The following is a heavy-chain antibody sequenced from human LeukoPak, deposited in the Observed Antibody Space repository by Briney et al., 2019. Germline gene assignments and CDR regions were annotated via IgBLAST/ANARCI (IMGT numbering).Heavy chain of an antibody. J-gene: IGHJ4*02. CDR3: ARDVTGDKDH. Sequence: GRSLRLSCAASGFTFSSYSMNWVRQAPGKGLEWVSSISSSSSYIYYADSVKGRFTISRDNAKNSLYLQMNSLRAEDTAVYYCARDVTGDKDHWGQGTLVTVSS. CDR1: GFTFSSYS. V-gene: IGHV3-21*01. D-gene: IGHD7-27*01. CDR2: ISSSSSYI.